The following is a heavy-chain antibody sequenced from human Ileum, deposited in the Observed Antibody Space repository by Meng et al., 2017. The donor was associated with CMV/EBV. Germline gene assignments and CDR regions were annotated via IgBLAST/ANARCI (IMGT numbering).Heavy chain of an antibody. V-gene: IGHV3-74*01. D-gene: IGHD3-22*01. CDR1: GFTFSTSW. Sequence: GESLKISCAASGFTFSTSWMHWVRRVPGKGLVWVSRINGDGSTTTYADSVKGRFTISRDNDKTTVYLQMSTLRAEDTAIYYCARGNQYYYDSSGYLDYWGQGTLVTVSS. CDR3: ARGNQYYYDSSGYLDY. CDR2: INGDGSTT. J-gene: IGHJ4*02.